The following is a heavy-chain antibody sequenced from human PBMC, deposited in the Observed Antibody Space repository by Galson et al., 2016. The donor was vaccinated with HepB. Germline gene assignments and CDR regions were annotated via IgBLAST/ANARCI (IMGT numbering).Heavy chain of an antibody. V-gene: IGHV1-8*01. D-gene: IGHD2-21*01. J-gene: IGHJ5*01. CDR3: ARSGFALSSWFDS. CDR1: GYIFTNYD. Sequence: SVKVSCKASGYIFTNYDINWVRQAPGQGLEWMGWMNPDSGNTGYAQNFQGRVTMTRSTSANTAYMELSSLSSYDTAVYYCARSGFALSSWFDSWGQGTLVSVS. CDR2: MNPDSGNT.